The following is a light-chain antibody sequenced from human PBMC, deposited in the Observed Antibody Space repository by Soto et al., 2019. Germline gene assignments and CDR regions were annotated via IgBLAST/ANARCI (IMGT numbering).Light chain of an antibody. J-gene: IGLJ1*01. V-gene: IGLV2-14*01. CDR2: EVS. Sequence: QSALTQPASVSGSPGPSITISCTGTSSDVGGYNYVSWYQQHPGKAPKLMIYEVSHRPSGVSNRFSGSKSGHTASLTISGLQVDDEADYDGSSYTSSSTLPAYVFGTGTKLTVL. CDR3: SSYTSSSTLPAYV. CDR1: SSDVGGYNY.